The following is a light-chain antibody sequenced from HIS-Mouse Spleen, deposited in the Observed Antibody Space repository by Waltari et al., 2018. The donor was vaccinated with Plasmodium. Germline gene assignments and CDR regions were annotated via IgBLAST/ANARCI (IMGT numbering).Light chain of an antibody. V-gene: IGLV2-8*01. Sequence: QSALTQPASVSESPGQSVTISCTGTSSDVGGYNYVSWYQQHPGKAPKLMIYEVSKRPSGVPDRFSGSKSGNTASLTGSGLQAEDEADYYCSSYAGSNNLVFGGGTKLTVL. J-gene: IGLJ2*01. CDR1: SSDVGGYNY. CDR2: EVS. CDR3: SSYAGSNNLV.